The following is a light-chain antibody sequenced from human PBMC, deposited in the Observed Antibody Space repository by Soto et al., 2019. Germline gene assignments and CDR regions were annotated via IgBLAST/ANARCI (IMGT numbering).Light chain of an antibody. J-gene: IGLJ2*01. CDR1: SSDVGGYNY. CDR2: EVS. CDR3: SSYAGSNSYVV. Sequence: QSALTQPPSASGSPGQSVTISCTGTSSDVGGYNYVSWYQQHPGKAPKLMIYEVSKRPSGVPDRFSGSKSGNTASLTVSGLQAEDEADYYCSSYAGSNSYVVFGGGNKVTVL. V-gene: IGLV2-8*01.